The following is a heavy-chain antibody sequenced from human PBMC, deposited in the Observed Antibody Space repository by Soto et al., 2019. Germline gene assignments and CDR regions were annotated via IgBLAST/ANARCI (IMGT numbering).Heavy chain of an antibody. V-gene: IGHV5-51*01. CDR1: GYTFTNYW. Sequence: PGESLKISCKGSGYTFTNYWMGWVRQMPGKGLEWMGIIYPGDSDTKYNPSFQGQVTISADKSITTTYLRWTSLKASDTAIYYCAASIFYYGMDVWGQGTTVPVYS. CDR3: AASIFYYGMDV. CDR2: IYPGDSDT. J-gene: IGHJ6*02.